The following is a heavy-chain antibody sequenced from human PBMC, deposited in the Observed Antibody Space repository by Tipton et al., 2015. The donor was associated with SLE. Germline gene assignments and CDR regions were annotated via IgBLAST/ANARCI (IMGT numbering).Heavy chain of an antibody. CDR1: GGSISSNY. CDR2: ISYSGST. CDR3: ARGRYYYYGMDV. J-gene: IGHJ6*02. V-gene: IGHV4-59*01. Sequence: TLSLTCSVSGGSISSNYWIWIRQPPGKGLEWIGYISYSGSTYYNPSLKSRVTMSVDTSKDQFSLNLSSVTAADTAVYYCARGRYYYYGMDVWGLGTTVTVSS. D-gene: IGHD3-10*01.